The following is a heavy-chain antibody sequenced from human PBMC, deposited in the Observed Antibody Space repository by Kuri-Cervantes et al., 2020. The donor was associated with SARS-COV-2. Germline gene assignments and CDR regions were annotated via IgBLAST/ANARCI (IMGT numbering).Heavy chain of an antibody. D-gene: IGHD4-17*01. CDR2: IYHSGST. CDR3: AMLYYGDYGGFDY. V-gene: IGHV4-4*02. CDR1: GGSISSSNW. Sequence: SETLSLTCAVSGGSISSSNWWSWVRQPPGEGLEWIGEIYHSGSTNYNPSLKSRVTISVDKSKNQFSLKLSSVTAADTAVYYCAMLYYGDYGGFDYWGQGTLVTVSS. J-gene: IGHJ4*02.